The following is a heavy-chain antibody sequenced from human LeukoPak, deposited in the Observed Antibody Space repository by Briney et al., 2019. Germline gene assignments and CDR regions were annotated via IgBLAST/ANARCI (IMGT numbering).Heavy chain of an antibody. D-gene: IGHD6-13*01. CDR2: IYYSGSS. CDR1: GVSISRYY. J-gene: IGHJ4*02. Sequence: TSETLSLTCTVSGVSISRYYWSWIRQPPGKGLEWIGYIYYSGSSNYNPSLKSRVTISVDTSKNQLSLKLSSVTAADTAVYHCARHWETSSWYVDYWGQGTLVTVSS. V-gene: IGHV4-59*08. CDR3: ARHWETSSWYVDY.